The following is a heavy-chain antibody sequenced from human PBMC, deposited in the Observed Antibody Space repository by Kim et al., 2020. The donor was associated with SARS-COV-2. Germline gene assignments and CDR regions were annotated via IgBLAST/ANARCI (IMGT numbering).Heavy chain of an antibody. CDR3: ARDSALGLGTPIDY. CDR2: INPNSGGT. V-gene: IGHV1-2*02. J-gene: IGHJ4*02. CDR1: GYTFTDYN. Sequence: ASVKVSCKASGYTFTDYNMYWVRQAPGQGLQWMGWINPNSGGTNYAQKFQGRVTMTRDTSISTAYMELSRLRSDDTAIYYCARDSALGLGTPIDYWGQGTLVTVSS. D-gene: IGHD7-27*01.